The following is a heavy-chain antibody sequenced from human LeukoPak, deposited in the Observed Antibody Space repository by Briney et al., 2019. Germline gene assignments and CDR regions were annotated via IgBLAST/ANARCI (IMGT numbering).Heavy chain of an antibody. D-gene: IGHD4-17*01. V-gene: IGHV3-30*02. J-gene: IGHJ4*02. Sequence: GGSLRLSCAASGFTFSSYGMHWVRQAPGKGLEWVAFIRYDGSNKYYADSVKGRFTISRDNSKNTLYLQMSSLRAEDTAVYYCAKDLEYGDYGDYWGQETLVTVSS. CDR3: AKDLEYGDYGDY. CDR1: GFTFSSYG. CDR2: IRYDGSNK.